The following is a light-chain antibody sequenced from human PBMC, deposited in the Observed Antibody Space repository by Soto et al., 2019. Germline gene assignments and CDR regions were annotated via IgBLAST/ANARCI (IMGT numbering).Light chain of an antibody. CDR3: QQSYSLPLT. J-gene: IGKJ4*01. Sequence: DIQMTRSPSSLSASVGDRVTIPCRASQSISSSLNWYQQKPGKAPKVLIYAASTLQSGVPSRFSGSGSGTDFTLTISSLQPEDFATYYCQQSYSLPLTFGGGTKVEIK. CDR1: QSISSS. V-gene: IGKV1-39*01. CDR2: AAS.